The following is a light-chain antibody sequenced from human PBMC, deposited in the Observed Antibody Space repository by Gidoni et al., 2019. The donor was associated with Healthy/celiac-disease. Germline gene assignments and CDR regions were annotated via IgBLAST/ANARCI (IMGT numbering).Light chain of an antibody. Sequence: SYYLTHLPASSVSPGQTASITCSGDKLWDKYSCWYQQKPGQSPVLVIYKDSKRLSGIPERFSGSNSGSTATLTSSGTQAMDEADYYCKAWDRSTAGVLGTGTKVTVI. V-gene: IGLV3-1*01. CDR1: KLWDKY. CDR2: KDS. CDR3: KAWDRSTAGV. J-gene: IGLJ1*01.